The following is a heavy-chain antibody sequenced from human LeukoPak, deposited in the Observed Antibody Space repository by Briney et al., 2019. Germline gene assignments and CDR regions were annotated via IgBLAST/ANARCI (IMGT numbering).Heavy chain of an antibody. CDR3: AILRPTGWYREGGVFDI. CDR1: ALTFSIYA. CDR2: ISFEVSNK. J-gene: IGHJ3*02. D-gene: IGHD6-19*01. Sequence: GRSLTPSRAPAALTFSIYATHCVRHAPGRRPEWVAVISFEVSNKYYAHSLKGRFTIYRNNSKNTPSLQINSLRAEDTAVYYCAILRPTGWYREGGVFDIWGQGTMVTVPS. V-gene: IGHV3-30*08.